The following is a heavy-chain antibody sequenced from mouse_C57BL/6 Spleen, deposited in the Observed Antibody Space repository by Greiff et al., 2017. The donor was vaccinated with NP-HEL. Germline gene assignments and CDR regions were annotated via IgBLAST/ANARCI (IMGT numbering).Heavy chain of an antibody. Sequence: EVQLVESGPGMVKPSQSLSLTCTVTGYSITSGYDWHWIRHFPGNKLEWMGYISYSGSTNYNPSLKSRISITHDTSKNHFFLKLNSVTTEDTATYYCAAQIYYDYDWFAYWGQGTLVTVSA. CDR1: GYSITSGYD. CDR3: AAQIYYDYDWFAY. V-gene: IGHV3-1*01. CDR2: ISYSGST. D-gene: IGHD2-4*01. J-gene: IGHJ3*01.